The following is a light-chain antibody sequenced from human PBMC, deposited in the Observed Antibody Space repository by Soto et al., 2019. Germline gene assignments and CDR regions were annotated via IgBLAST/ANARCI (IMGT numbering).Light chain of an antibody. CDR1: QGIGDT. CDR3: QPYNNWPLT. J-gene: IGKJ4*01. Sequence: EIVMAQFSVTLSLSAGESRTLSCRASQGIGDTLAWYQHKPGQTPRLLIYDTSTRATGVPTRFSGSRSGAEFTLTINSLQSEDFAVYYCQPYNNWPLTFGGGTKWIS. V-gene: IGKV3-15*01. CDR2: DTS.